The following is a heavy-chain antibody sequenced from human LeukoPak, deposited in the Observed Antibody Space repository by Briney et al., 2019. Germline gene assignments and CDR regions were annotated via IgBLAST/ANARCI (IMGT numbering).Heavy chain of an antibody. J-gene: IGHJ3*02. CDR1: GGSISGYY. CDR3: ARLITGTTTAFDI. Sequence: SETLSPTCSVSGGSISGYYWTWIRQPAGKGLEWIGRVYTSGSTHYNPSLKTRLTMSVDTSKNQFSLKLSSVTAADTAVYYCARLITGTTTAFDIWGQGTMVTVSS. V-gene: IGHV4-4*07. CDR2: VYTSGST. D-gene: IGHD1-7*01.